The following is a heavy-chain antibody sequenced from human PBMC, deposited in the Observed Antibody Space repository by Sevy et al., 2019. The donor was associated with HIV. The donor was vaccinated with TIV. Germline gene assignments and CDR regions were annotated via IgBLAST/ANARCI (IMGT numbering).Heavy chain of an antibody. Sequence: SETLSLTCTVSGGSISSSSYYWGWIRQPPGKGLEWIGSIYYSGSTYYNPSLKNRVTISVDTSKNQFSLKLSSVTAADTAVYYCARRHSSSWYYYGMDVWGQGTTVTVSS. D-gene: IGHD6-13*01. CDR1: GGSISSSSYY. V-gene: IGHV4-39*01. J-gene: IGHJ6*02. CDR2: IYYSGST. CDR3: ARRHSSSWYYYGMDV.